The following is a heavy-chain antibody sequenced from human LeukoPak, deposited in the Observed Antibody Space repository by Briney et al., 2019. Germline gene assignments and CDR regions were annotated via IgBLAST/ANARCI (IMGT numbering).Heavy chain of an antibody. CDR1: GFTFTTYW. D-gene: IGHD6-13*01. J-gene: IGHJ4*02. CDR3: ARGSSSRFDQ. CDR2: ISPDGSEK. Sequence: PGGSLRLSCAASGFTFTTYWMSWVRQAPGKGLEWVAKISPDGSEKYYVDSVKGRFTISRDNAKNSLDLQMSSLRADDTAVYYCARGSSSRFDQWGQGTLVTVSS. V-gene: IGHV3-7*02.